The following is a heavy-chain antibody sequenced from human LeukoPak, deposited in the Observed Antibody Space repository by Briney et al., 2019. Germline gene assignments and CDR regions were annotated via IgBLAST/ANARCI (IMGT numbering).Heavy chain of an antibody. D-gene: IGHD3-22*01. CDR2: INSGGST. V-gene: IGHV3-53*01. CDR3: ARSSGRYDSSGYSDY. CDR1: GFTVSSNY. J-gene: IGHJ4*02. Sequence: PGGSLRLSCAASGFTVSSNYMSWVRQAPGKGLEWVSVINSGGSTYYEDSVKGRFTISRDNSKNTLYLQMNSLRAEDTAVYYCARSSGRYDSSGYSDYWGQGTLVTVSS.